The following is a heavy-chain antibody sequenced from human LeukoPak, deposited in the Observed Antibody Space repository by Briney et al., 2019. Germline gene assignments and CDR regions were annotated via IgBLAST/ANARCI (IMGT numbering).Heavy chain of an antibody. Sequence: ASVKVSCKASGYSSTSYGISWVRQAPGQGLEWMGWIHIYRGNTNYAQKFQGRVTMTEDTSTDTAYMELSSLRSEDTAVYYCATQLSSGWPLRHLPFDYWGQGTLVTVSS. V-gene: IGHV1-18*01. CDR3: ATQLSSGWPLRHLPFDY. CDR1: GYSSTSYG. CDR2: IHIYRGNT. J-gene: IGHJ4*02. D-gene: IGHD3-22*01.